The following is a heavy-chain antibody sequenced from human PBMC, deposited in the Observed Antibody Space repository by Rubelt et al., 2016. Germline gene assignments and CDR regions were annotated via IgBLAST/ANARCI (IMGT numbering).Heavy chain of an antibody. CDR1: GFTFSSYA. Sequence: EVQLLESGGGLVQPGGSLRLSCAASGFTFSSYAMSWVRQAPGKGLEWVSAISGSGGSTYYADSVKGRFTISRDNSKNTLYLQMNSLRAEDTAVYYCTTEKGYSYGYGGGFFDYWGQGTLVTVSS. CDR3: TTEKGYSYGYGGGFFDY. CDR2: ISGSGGST. J-gene: IGHJ4*02. D-gene: IGHD5-18*01. V-gene: IGHV3-23*01.